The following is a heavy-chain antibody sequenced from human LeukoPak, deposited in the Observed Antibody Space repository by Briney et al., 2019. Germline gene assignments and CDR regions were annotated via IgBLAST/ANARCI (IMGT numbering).Heavy chain of an antibody. CDR1: GFTFSSYS. CDR2: ISSSSSYI. CDR3: ARSSTVRRPMDV. J-gene: IGHJ6*02. D-gene: IGHD4-17*01. Sequence: PGGSLRLSCAASGFTFSSYSMNWVRQAPGKGLEWVSSISSSSSYIYYADSVKGRFTISRDNAKNSLYLQMNSLRAEDTAVYYCARSSTVRRPMDVWGQGTTVTVSS. V-gene: IGHV3-21*01.